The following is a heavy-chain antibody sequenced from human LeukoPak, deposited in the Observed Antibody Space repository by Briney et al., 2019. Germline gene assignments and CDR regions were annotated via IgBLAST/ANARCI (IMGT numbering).Heavy chain of an antibody. CDR2: SAGSGGST. Sequence: GGSLGLSCAAAGFTFPRHAMSWVRQAPGKGLEWVASSAGSGGSTHYADSVKGRFTISRDNSQNTVYPHMNSLRADDTAVYYCAQEHFDTSGYYSRFDNWGQGILVTVSS. J-gene: IGHJ4*02. CDR1: GFTFPRHA. D-gene: IGHD3-22*01. CDR3: AQEHFDTSGYYSRFDN. V-gene: IGHV3-23*01.